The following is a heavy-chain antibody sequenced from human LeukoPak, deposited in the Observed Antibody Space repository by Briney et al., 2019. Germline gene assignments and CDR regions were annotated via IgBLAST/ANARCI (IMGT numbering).Heavy chain of an antibody. D-gene: IGHD3-3*01. J-gene: IGHJ5*02. CDR2: IYYSGST. CDR1: GGSISSYY. Sequence: SETLSLTCTVSGGSISSYYWSWIRQPPGKGLEWIGYIYYSGSTNYNPSLKSRVTISVDTSKNQFSLKLSSVTAADTAVYYCARAHCDFWSGTSAWFDPWGQGTLVTVSS. V-gene: IGHV4-59*01. CDR3: ARAHCDFWSGTSAWFDP.